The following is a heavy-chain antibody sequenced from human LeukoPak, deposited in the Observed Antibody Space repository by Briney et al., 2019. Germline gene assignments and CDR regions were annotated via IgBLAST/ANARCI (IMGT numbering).Heavy chain of an antibody. J-gene: IGHJ6*03. V-gene: IGHV3-30*02. CDR1: GFTFSSYG. Sequence: GGTLSLYGAGSGFTFSSYGMHWVRKAPGKGLEWVAFIRYDGSNKYYADSVKGRFTISRDNSKNTLYLQMNSLRAEDTAVYYCAKDAVANPSYYYYYMDVWAKGTTVTIPS. CDR3: AKDAVANPSYYYYYMDV. CDR2: IRYDGSNK. D-gene: IGHD4-23*01.